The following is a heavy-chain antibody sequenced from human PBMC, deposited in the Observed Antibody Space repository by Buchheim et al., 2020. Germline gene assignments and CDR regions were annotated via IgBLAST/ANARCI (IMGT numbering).Heavy chain of an antibody. CDR2: IYDRNY. Sequence: QVQLQESGPGLVKPSETLSLTCSVSGGSISGHYWSWIRQLPETGLEWIGFIYDRNYNYNPSLKSRVTISADTSKNQFSLQMWSMTAADTAVYYCARGGQWDLLVYWGQG. CDR3: ARGGQWDLLVY. D-gene: IGHD1-26*01. CDR1: GGSISGHY. J-gene: IGHJ4*02. V-gene: IGHV4-59*11.